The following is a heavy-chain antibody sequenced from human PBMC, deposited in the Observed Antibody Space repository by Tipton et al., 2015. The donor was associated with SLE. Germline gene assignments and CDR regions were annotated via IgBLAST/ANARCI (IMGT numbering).Heavy chain of an antibody. J-gene: IGHJ4*02. Sequence: GSLRLSCAASGFTFSSYEMNWVRQAPGKGLEWVSYISSSGSTIYYADSVKGRFTISRDNAKNSLYLQMNSLRAEDTAVYYCARDRAHYDFWSGYSLDYWGQGTLVTVSS. V-gene: IGHV3-48*03. CDR2: ISSSGSTI. D-gene: IGHD3-3*01. CDR3: ARDRAHYDFWSGYSLDY. CDR1: GFTFSSYE.